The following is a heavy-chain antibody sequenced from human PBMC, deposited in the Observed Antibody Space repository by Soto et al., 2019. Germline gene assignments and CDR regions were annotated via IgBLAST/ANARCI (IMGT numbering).Heavy chain of an antibody. CDR2: ISYDGSNK. J-gene: IGHJ4*02. CDR1: GFTFSSYG. D-gene: IGHD5-18*01. Sequence: GSLRLSCAASGFTFSSYGMHWVRQAPGKGLEWVAVISYDGSNKYYADSVKGRFTISRDNSKNTLYLQMNSLRAEDTAVYYCAKGYSYGLGGLDYWGQGTLVTVSS. CDR3: AKGYSYGLGGLDY. V-gene: IGHV3-30*18.